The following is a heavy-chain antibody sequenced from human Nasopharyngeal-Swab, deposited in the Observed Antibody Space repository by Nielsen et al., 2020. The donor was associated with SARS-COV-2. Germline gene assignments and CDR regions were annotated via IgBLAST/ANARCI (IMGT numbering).Heavy chain of an antibody. CDR2: IYWDDDK. J-gene: IGHJ4*02. D-gene: IGHD3-22*01. V-gene: IGHV2-5*02. CDR3: ARAYYYDSSGCHFDY. Sequence: WIRQPPGLALEWLALIYWDDDKRYSPSLKSRLTITKDTSKNQVVLTMTNMDPVDTATYYCARAYYYDSSGCHFDYWGQGTLVTVSS.